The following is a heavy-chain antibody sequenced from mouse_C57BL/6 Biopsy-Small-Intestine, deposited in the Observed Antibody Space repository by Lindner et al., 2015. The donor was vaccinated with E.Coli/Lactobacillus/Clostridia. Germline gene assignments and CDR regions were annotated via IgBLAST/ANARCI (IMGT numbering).Heavy chain of an antibody. V-gene: IGHV1-84*01. CDR1: GYSFSSFA. CDR2: INGGNGDT. D-gene: IGHD2-10*02. CDR3: ARDEGGYCTSTSCSHFDY. Sequence: SVKVSCKASGYSFSSFALHWVRQGPGQRLEWMGWINGGNGDTKLSQRFHGRVTFTRDTSASTAYLELSSLTSEDTAVYYCARDEGGYCTSTSCSHFDYWGQGTLVTVSS. J-gene: IGHJ3*01.